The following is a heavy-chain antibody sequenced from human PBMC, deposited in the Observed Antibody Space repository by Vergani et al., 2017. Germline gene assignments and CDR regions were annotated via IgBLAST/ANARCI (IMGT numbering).Heavy chain of an antibody. D-gene: IGHD3-22*01. CDR2: ISWNSGSI. CDR3: AKDTYYSSGYYIYYYYGMDV. Sequence: EVQLVESGGDLVQPGRSLRLSCAASGFTFDEYAMHWVRQGPGKGLEWVSGISWNSGSIGYADSVKGRFTISRDNSKNTLYLQMNSLRAEDTAVYYCAKDTYYSSGYYIYYYYGMDVWGQGTTVIVSS. CDR1: GFTFDEYA. J-gene: IGHJ6*02. V-gene: IGHV3-9*01.